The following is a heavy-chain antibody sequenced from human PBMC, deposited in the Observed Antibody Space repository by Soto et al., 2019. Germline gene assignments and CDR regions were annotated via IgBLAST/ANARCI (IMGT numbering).Heavy chain of an antibody. CDR1: GFTFSSYG. V-gene: IGHV3-33*01. CDR3: ASNGGGGCMDV. Sequence: HPGGSLRLSCAASGFTFSSYGMHWVRQAPGKGLEWVAVIWYDGSNKYYADSVKGRFTISRDNSKNTLYLQMNSLRAEDTAVYYYASNGGGGCMDVWGKGTTVTVSS. D-gene: IGHD6-19*01. J-gene: IGHJ6*03. CDR2: IWYDGSNK.